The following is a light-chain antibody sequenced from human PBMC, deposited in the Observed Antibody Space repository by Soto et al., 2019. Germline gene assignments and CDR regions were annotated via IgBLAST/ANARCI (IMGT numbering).Light chain of an antibody. Sequence: QSVLTQPPSASGSPGQSVTISCTGTSSDVGGYNYVSWYQQHPGKAPKLMIYEVTKRPSGAPDRFSGSKSGNTASLTVSGLQAEDEADYFCCSHAGDNTYVFGTGTKVTVL. CDR2: EVT. CDR1: SSDVGGYNY. J-gene: IGLJ1*01. CDR3: CSHAGDNTYV. V-gene: IGLV2-8*01.